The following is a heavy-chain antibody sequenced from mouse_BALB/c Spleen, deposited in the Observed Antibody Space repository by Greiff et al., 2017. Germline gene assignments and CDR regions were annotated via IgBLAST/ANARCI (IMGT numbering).Heavy chain of an antibody. D-gene: IGHD1-2*01. CDR1: GYTFTSYY. CDR2: IYPGDGST. Sequence: QVQLQQSGPELVKPGASVRISCKASGYTFTSYYIHWVKQRPGQGLEWIGWIYPGDGSTKYNEKFKGKATLTADKSSSTAYMQLSSLTSENSAVYFCARGHYGYDWYFDVWGAGTTVTVSS. V-gene: IGHV1S56*01. J-gene: IGHJ1*01. CDR3: ARGHYGYDWYFDV.